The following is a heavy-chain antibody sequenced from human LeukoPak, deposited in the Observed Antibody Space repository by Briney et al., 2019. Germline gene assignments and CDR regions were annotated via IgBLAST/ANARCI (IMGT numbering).Heavy chain of an antibody. CDR1: GFSFSTYR. D-gene: IGHD2-2*01. CDR3: AREEVGGPAAYNWYFDL. V-gene: IGHV3-21*01. CDR2: ISSRSDYI. Sequence: GGSLRLSCAASGFSFSTYRINWVGQAPGKGLEGVSSISSRSDYIYYAHSVKGRFTTSRDNANNSLYLQMNSLRAEDTAVYYCAREEVGGPAAYNWYFDLWGRGTLVTVSS. J-gene: IGHJ2*01.